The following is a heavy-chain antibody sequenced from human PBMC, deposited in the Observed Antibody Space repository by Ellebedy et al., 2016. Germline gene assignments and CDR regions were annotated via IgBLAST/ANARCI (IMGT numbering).Heavy chain of an antibody. Sequence: GGSLRLXXAASGFTFSRYGIHWVRQAPGKGLEWVAVISYDGIDKYYADSVKGRFTISRDNAKNTLSLQMNSLRAEDTAVYYCAKAGDYGDLGYWGQGTLVTVSS. J-gene: IGHJ4*02. V-gene: IGHV3-30*18. D-gene: IGHD4-17*01. CDR1: GFTFSRYG. CDR3: AKAGDYGDLGY. CDR2: ISYDGIDK.